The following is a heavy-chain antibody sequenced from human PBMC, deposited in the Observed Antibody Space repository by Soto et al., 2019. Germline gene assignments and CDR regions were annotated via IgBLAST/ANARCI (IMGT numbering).Heavy chain of an antibody. Sequence: QLQLQESGLGLVQPSQTLSLTCAVSGGSISSGGYSWSWIRQPPGKVLEWIGYIYHSGSTFYNPSLRSRVTIAVDRSKNEFSLKMNSVTAADTVMYYCASAGAKRSSDWPNWFAHWGQGTLVTVSS. CDR3: ASAGAKRSSDWPNWFAH. J-gene: IGHJ5*02. V-gene: IGHV4-30-2*01. D-gene: IGHD3-10*01. CDR2: IYHSGST. CDR1: GGSISSGGYS.